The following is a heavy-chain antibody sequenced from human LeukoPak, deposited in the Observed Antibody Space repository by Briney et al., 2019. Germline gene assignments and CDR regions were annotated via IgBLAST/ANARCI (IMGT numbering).Heavy chain of an antibody. CDR3: ARGLPIVGATQDAFDI. Sequence: ASETLSLTCTVSGYSISSGYYWGWIRQPPGKGLEWIGSIYHSGSTYYNPSLKSRVTISVDTSKNQFSLKLSSVTAADTAVYYCARGLPIVGATQDAFDIWGQGTVVTVSS. V-gene: IGHV4-38-2*02. CDR1: GYSISSGYY. D-gene: IGHD1-26*01. J-gene: IGHJ3*02. CDR2: IYHSGST.